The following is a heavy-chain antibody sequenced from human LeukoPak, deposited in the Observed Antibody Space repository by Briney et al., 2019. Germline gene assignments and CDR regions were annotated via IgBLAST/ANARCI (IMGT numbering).Heavy chain of an antibody. CDR1: GFTFSSYA. CDR3: ARDGESVAATAPDY. J-gene: IGHJ4*02. Sequence: GGSLRLSCSASGFTFSSYAMHWVRQAPGKGLEYVSAISSNGGSTYYADSVKGRFTISRDNSKNTLYLQMSSLRAEDTAVYYCARDGESVAATAPDYWGQGTLVTVSS. CDR2: ISSNGGST. D-gene: IGHD2-15*01. V-gene: IGHV3-64D*06.